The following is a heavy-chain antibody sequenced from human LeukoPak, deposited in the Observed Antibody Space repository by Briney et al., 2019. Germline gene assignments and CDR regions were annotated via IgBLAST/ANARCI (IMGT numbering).Heavy chain of an antibody. J-gene: IGHJ4*02. V-gene: IGHV4-39*07. CDR3: ARLTIGDYGDRESGFDY. CDR1: GGSISSSSYY. CDR2: IYYSGST. D-gene: IGHD4-17*01. Sequence: SETLSLTCTVSGGSISSSSYYWGWIRQPPGKGLEWIGSIYYSGSTYYNPSLKSRVTISVDTSKNQFSLKLSSVTAADTAVYYCARLTIGDYGDRESGFDYWGQGTLVTVSS.